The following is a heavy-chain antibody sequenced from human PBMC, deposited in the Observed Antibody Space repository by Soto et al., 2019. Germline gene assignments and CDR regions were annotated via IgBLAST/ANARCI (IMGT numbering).Heavy chain of an antibody. CDR2: CRDKTNGYTT. CDR1: GFTFSDHY. V-gene: IGHV3-72*01. Sequence: PWGSLRLSCAASGFTFSDHYVDWVRQAPGKGLEWVGRCRDKTNGYTTEYAASVKGRFTISRDDSKNSLYLHMNSLRTEDTAVYYCAGDAYKYGLWGQGTLVTVSS. D-gene: IGHD1-1*01. J-gene: IGHJ4*02. CDR3: AGDAYKYGL.